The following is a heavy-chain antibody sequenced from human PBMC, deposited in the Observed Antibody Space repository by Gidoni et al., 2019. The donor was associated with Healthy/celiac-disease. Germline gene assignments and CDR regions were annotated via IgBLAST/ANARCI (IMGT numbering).Heavy chain of an antibody. CDR2: IWYDGSNK. V-gene: IGHV3-33*01. Sequence: QVQLVESGGGVVQPGRSLRLSCAASGFTFSSYGMPWVRQAPGKGLEWVAVIWYDGSNKYYADSVKGRFTISRDNSKNTLYLQMNSLRAEDTTVYYCARGGITMVRGVRTRYYYYGMDVWGQGTTVTVSS. J-gene: IGHJ6*02. D-gene: IGHD3-10*01. CDR3: ARGGITMVRGVRTRYYYYGMDV. CDR1: GFTFSSYG.